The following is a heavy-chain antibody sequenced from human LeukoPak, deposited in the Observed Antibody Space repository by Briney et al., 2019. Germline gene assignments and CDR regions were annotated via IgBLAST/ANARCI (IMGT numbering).Heavy chain of an antibody. D-gene: IGHD2-15*01. CDR2: INAGNGNT. J-gene: IGHJ4*02. Sequence: ASVKVSCKASGYTFTSYAMHWVRQAPGQRLEWMGWINAGNGNTKDSQKFQGRVTITRDTSASTAYMELSSLRSEDTAVYYCARGGFGYCGGVSCYYFDYWGQGTLVTVSS. CDR3: ARGGFGYCGGVSCYYFDY. CDR1: GYTFTSYA. V-gene: IGHV1-3*01.